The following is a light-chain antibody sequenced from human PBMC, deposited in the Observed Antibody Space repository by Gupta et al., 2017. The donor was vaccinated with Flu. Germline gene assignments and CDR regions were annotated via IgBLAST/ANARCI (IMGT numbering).Light chain of an antibody. CDR2: KAS. CDR3: QQDDYYWT. CDR1: QSISNR. Sequence: DIQMTQSPSTLSASVGDRVTITCRASQSISNRLAWYQQKAGKPPKILIYKASTVEGGVPSRFSGSGAGKQFTLTSSSRQPDDFATYYCQQDDYYWTFGQGTKVEI. J-gene: IGKJ1*01. V-gene: IGKV1-5*03.